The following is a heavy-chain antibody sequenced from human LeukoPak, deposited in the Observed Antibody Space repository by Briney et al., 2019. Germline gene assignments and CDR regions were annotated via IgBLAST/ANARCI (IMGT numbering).Heavy chain of an antibody. V-gene: IGHV4-34*01. D-gene: IGHD6-13*01. J-gene: IGHJ6*03. CDR3: ARGLPYSSSPCRAYYYYYYMDV. CDR1: GGSFSGYY. CDR2: INHSGST. Sequence: SETLSLTCAIYGGSFSGYYWSWIRQPPGKGLEWIGEINHSGSTNYNPSLKSRVTISVDTSKNQFSLKLSSVTAADTAVYYCARGLPYSSSPCRAYYYYYYMDVWGKGTTVTVSS.